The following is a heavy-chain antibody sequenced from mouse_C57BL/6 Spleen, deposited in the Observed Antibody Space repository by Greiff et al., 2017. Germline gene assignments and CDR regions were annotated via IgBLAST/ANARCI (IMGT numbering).Heavy chain of an antibody. J-gene: IGHJ4*01. V-gene: IGHV2-2*01. CDR2: IWSGGST. Sequence: VQLQQSGPGLVQPSQSLSITCTVSGFSLTSYGVHWVRQSPGKGLEWLGVIWSGGSTDYNAAFISRLSISKDNSKSQVFFKMNSLQADDTAIYYCARIGYSNFLYYAMDYWGQGTSVTVSS. CDR3: ARIGYSNFLYYAMDY. CDR1: GFSLTSYG. D-gene: IGHD2-5*01.